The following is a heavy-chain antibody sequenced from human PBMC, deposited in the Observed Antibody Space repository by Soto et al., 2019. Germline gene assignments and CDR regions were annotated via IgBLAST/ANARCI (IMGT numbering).Heavy chain of an antibody. CDR1: GDSISHYY. CDR2: LHFGGSS. V-gene: IGHV4-59*08. J-gene: IGHJ4*02. Sequence: PWETLSLTCSVSGDSISHYYWSWFRQSPGKRLEWIGYLHFGGSSNYNPSLNGRVSFSSDTSTFSQFSLKLTSVTAADTAVYYCARHGEKHTAGRYLDYWGLGTLVTVSS. D-gene: IGHD2-15*01. CDR3: ARHGEKHTAGRYLDY.